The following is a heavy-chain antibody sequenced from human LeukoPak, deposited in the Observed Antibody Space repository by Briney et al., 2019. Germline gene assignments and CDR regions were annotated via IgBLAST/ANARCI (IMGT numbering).Heavy chain of an antibody. CDR2: FDPEDGET. Sequence: ASVKVSCKVSGYTLTELSMHWVRQAPGKGLEWMGGFDPEDGETIYAQKFQGRVTMTEDTSTDTAYMELSNLRSEDTAVYYCATAYGSSGYYYGMDVWGQGTTVTVSS. J-gene: IGHJ6*02. V-gene: IGHV1-24*01. D-gene: IGHD6-19*01. CDR3: ATAYGSSGYYYGMDV. CDR1: GYTLTELS.